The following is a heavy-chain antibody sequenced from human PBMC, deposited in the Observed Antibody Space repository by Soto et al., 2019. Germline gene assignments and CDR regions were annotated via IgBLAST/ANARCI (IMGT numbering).Heavy chain of an antibody. Sequence: GGSLRLSCAASGFTFDDYTMHWVRQTPGKGLEWVSLISWDGGTTYYADSVKGRFTISRDNSKNSLYLQMNSLRTEDTALYYCAKNGDCGGDCYSLKHWGQGTLVTGSS. CDR3: AKNGDCGGDCYSLKH. CDR1: GFTFDDYT. V-gene: IGHV3-43*01. CDR2: ISWDGGTT. D-gene: IGHD2-21*02. J-gene: IGHJ1*01.